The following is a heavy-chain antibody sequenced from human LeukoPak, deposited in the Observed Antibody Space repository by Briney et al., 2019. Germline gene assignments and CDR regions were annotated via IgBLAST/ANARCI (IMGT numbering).Heavy chain of an antibody. CDR2: INTGNGNT. CDR3: ARNWNKKYYFDF. V-gene: IGHV1-3*04. CDR1: GYTFTNYA. D-gene: IGHD1/OR15-1a*01. Sequence: ASAKVSCKASGYTFTNYAMHWVRQAPGQRLEWMEWINTGNGNTKYSQKFQGRVTITRDTSATTAYMELSSLRSEDTAVYYCARNWNKKYYFDFWGQGTLVTVSS. J-gene: IGHJ4*02.